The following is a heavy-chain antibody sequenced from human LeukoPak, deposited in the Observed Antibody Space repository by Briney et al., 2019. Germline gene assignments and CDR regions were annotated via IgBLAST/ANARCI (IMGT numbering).Heavy chain of an antibody. CDR2: IIPIFGTA. D-gene: IGHD3-10*01. Sequence: SVKVSCKASGGTFSSYAISWVRQAPGQGLEWMGGIIPIFGTANYAQKFQGRVTITADESTSTAYMELSSLRSEDTAVYYCARVWRCYYGSGSYWSPYYYYGMDVWGQGTTVTVSS. CDR3: ARVWRCYYGSGSYWSPYYYYGMDV. CDR1: GGTFSSYA. J-gene: IGHJ6*02. V-gene: IGHV1-69*13.